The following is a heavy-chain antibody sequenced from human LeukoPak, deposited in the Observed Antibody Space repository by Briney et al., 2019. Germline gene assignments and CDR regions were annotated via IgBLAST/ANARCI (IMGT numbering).Heavy chain of an antibody. CDR1: GYSFTSYW. D-gene: IGHD6-19*01. J-gene: IGHJ3*02. CDR2: IYPGDSDT. V-gene: IGHV5-51*01. CDR3: ARRIAVAGTARAFDI. Sequence: GESLKISCKGSGYSFTSYWIGWVRQMPGKGLEWMGFIYPGDSDTRYSPSFQGQVTISADKSISTAYLQWSSLKASDTAMYYCARRIAVAGTARAFDIWGQGTMVTVSS.